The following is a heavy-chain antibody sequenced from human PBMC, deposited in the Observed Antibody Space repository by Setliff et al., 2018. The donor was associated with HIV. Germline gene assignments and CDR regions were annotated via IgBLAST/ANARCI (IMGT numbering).Heavy chain of an antibody. V-gene: IGHV4-34*01. J-gene: IGHJ1*01. Sequence: SETLSLTCAVYGGSLSGHYWTWIRQPPGEGLEWIGEINHSGKTNYNPSLKSRVTISVDTSKNQFSLKVTSVTAADTAVYYCATYSAGEGGRGHWGQGPWSPSPQ. CDR3: ATYSAGEGGRGH. D-gene: IGHD2-15*01. CDR1: GGSLSGHY. CDR2: INHSGKT.